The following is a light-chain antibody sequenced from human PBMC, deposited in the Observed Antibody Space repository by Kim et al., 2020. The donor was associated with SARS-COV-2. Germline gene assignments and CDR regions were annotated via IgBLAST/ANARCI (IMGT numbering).Light chain of an antibody. J-gene: IGLJ3*02. Sequence: QRVTSSCTGSSSNIGAGFDVHWYQQLPGTVPKLLIYDNNSRPSGVPDRFSASKSGTSASLAITGLQAEDEADYYCQSYDSSLSIGVFGGGTQLTVL. V-gene: IGLV1-40*01. CDR1: SSNIGAGFD. CDR3: QSYDSSLSIGV. CDR2: DNN.